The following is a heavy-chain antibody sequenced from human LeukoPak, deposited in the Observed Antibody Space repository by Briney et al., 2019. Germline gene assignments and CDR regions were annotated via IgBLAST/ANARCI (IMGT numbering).Heavy chain of an antibody. CDR1: GFTFSSYS. CDR3: ARDLTSTSWEGFDP. J-gene: IGHJ5*02. V-gene: IGHV3-21*01. D-gene: IGHD2-2*01. CDR2: ISSSSRHI. Sequence: GGSLRLSCAASGFTFSSYSMNWVRQAPGKGLEWVLSISSSSRHIYYADSVKGRFTISRDNAKNSLYLQMNSLRAEDTAMYYCARDLTSTSWEGFDPWGQGTLVTVSS.